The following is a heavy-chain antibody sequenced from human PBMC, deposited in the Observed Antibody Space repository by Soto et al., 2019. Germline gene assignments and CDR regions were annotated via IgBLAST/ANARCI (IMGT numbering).Heavy chain of an antibody. Sequence: QVQLQESGPGLVKPSETLSLTCTVSGGSISSYYWSWIRQPPGKGLEWIGYIYYSGSTNYNPSLKQRTNISLATSKNQSALQMSYVTAEETAVYYCAREFPGDMAAAGAPRYFDLWGRGPLVTVSS. CDR3: AREFPGDMAAAGAPRYFDL. CDR2: IYYSGST. CDR1: GGSISSYY. J-gene: IGHJ2*01. D-gene: IGHD6-13*01. V-gene: IGHV4-59*01.